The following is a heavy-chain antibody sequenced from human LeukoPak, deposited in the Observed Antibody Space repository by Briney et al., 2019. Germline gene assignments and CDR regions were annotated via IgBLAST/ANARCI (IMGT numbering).Heavy chain of an antibody. J-gene: IGHJ4*01. V-gene: IGHV3-23*01. CDR3: ARDSSHYLGSSDY. CDR1: GFTFSSYP. CDR2: ISESGDVT. D-gene: IGHD6-6*01. Sequence: PGGSLRLSCVVSGFTFSSYPMSWVRQAPGKGLEWVSVISESGDVTHYADSMKGRFTISRDNTKNTLNLQMNGLRDEDTAIYYCARDSSHYLGSSDYWGHGALVTVSS.